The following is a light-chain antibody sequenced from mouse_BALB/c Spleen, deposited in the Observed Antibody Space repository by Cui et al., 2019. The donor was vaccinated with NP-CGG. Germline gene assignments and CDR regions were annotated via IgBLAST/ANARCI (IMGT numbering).Light chain of an antibody. J-gene: IGLJ1*01. CDR2: GTN. V-gene: IGLV1*01. CDR1: TGTVTTNNY. CDR3: ALWYSNHWM. Sequence: QAVVSQESVLSTSPGETVTFTCRSSTGTVTTNNYANWVQEKSDHLFTGLIGGTNNRAPGVPARFSGSLIGDKAALTITGAQTEDEAIYFCALWYSNHWMFGGGTKLTVL.